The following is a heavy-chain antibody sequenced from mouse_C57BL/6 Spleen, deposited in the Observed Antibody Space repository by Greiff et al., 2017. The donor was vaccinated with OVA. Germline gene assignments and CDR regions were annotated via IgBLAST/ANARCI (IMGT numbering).Heavy chain of an antibody. CDR3: TTGGSFDY. V-gene: IGHV14-4*01. J-gene: IGHJ2*01. CDR2: IDPENGDT. CDR1: GFNIKDDY. Sequence: VHVKQSGAELVRPGASVKLSCTASGFNIKDDYMHWVKQRPEQGLEWIGWIDPENGDTEYASKFQGKATITADTSSNTAYLQLSSLTSEDTAVYYCTTGGSFDYWGQGTTLTVSS.